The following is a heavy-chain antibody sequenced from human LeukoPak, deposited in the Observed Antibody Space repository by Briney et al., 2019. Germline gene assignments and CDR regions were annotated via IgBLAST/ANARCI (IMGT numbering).Heavy chain of an antibody. CDR1: GFAFSSYA. CDR2: ITSDSVSL. Sequence: PAGSLTLSCAASGFAFSSYAISWVRQAAGQGREWVSYITSDSVSLIYADSVKGRFTDSRDNAENSMYLQMNSLRAEDTAGYYCARVALRPIDYSNPEFDPWGQGTLVTVSS. V-gene: IGHV3-48*03. J-gene: IGHJ5*02. D-gene: IGHD4-11*01. CDR3: ARVALRPIDYSNPEFDP.